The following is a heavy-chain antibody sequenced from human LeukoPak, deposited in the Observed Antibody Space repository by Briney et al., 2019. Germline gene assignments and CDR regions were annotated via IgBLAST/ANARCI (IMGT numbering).Heavy chain of an antibody. CDR3: ARQGKDGYRVVDY. D-gene: IGHD5-24*01. V-gene: IGHV5-51*01. CDR1: GYSFTSYW. J-gene: IGHJ4*02. Sequence: GESLKISCQGSGYSFTSYWIGWVRQVPGKGLEWMEIIWPDDSDKRYSPSFQGQVTISADKSISTAYLQWSSLKASDTAMYYCARQGKDGYRVVDYWGQGTLVTVSS. CDR2: IWPDDSDK.